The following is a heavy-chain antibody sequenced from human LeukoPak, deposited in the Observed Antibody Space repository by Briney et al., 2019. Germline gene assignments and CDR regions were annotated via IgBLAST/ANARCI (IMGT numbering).Heavy chain of an antibody. D-gene: IGHD2-2*01. V-gene: IGHV1-2*02. CDR2: INPNSGGT. J-gene: IGHJ5*02. CDR1: GYAFTGYY. CDR3: ARARSGYCSSTSCYRNWFDP. Sequence: ASVKVSCKASGYAFTGYYMHWVRQAPGQGLEWMGWINPNSGGTNYAQKFQGRVTMTRDTSISTAYMELSSLRSEDTAVYYCARARSGYCSSTSCYRNWFDPWGQGTLVTVSS.